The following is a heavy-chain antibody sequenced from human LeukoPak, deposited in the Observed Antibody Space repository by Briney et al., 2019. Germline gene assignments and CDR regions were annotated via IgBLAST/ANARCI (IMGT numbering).Heavy chain of an antibody. D-gene: IGHD6-13*01. CDR3: ARVVYSSSWYGPYYFDY. J-gene: IGHJ4*02. CDR1: GGSISSGGYY. Sequence: SETLSLTCTVSGGSISSGGYYWSWIRQPPGKGLEWIGYIYHSGSTYYNPSLKSRVTISVDTSKNQFSLKLSSVTAADTAVYYCARVVYSSSWYGPYYFDYWGQGTLVTVSS. V-gene: IGHV4-61*08. CDR2: IYHSGST.